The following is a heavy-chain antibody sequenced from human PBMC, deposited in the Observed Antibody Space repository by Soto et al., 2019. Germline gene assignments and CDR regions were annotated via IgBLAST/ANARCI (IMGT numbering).Heavy chain of an antibody. CDR3: ARSSPVVTAP. CDR2: IYYSGST. Sequence: QVQLQESGPGLVKPSQTLSLTCTVSGGSISSGGYYWSWIRQHPGKGLEWIGYIYYSGSTYYNPSLKSRIPISVATSQNQFSLKLSSVTAADTAVYYCARSSPVVTAPWGQGTLVTVSS. D-gene: IGHD2-21*02. J-gene: IGHJ5*02. V-gene: IGHV4-31*03. CDR1: GGSISSGGYY.